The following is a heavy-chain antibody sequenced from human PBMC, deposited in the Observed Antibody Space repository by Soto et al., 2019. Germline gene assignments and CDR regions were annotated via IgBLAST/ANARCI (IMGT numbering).Heavy chain of an antibody. CDR3: ARDHSGYCDYVNGWLDP. CDR1: GGSIISGGYY. J-gene: IGHJ5*02. D-gene: IGHD3-16*01. V-gene: IGHV4-31*03. Sequence: QVQLQESGPGLVKPSQTLSLTCTVSGGSIISGGYYWNWIRQHPRKGLEWIGYIYHTGSTYYNPSLQSRVTISIDTSKNQFSLKLSSVNAADTAIYYCARDHSGYCDYVNGWLDPWGQAALVTVSS. CDR2: IYHTGST.